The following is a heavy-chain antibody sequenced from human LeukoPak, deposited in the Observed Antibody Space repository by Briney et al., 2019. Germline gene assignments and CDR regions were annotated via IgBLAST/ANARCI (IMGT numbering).Heavy chain of an antibody. V-gene: IGHV1-58*01. D-gene: IGHD3-22*01. CDR3: AAGLRSYDSSGYYAFDI. CDR1: GFTFTSSA. Sequence: SMKVSCKASGFTFTSSAVQWVRQARGQRLEWIGWIVVGSGNTNYAQKFQERVTITGDMSTSTAYMELSSLRSEDTAVYYCAAGLRSYDSSGYYAFDIWGQGTMVTVSS. CDR2: IVVGSGNT. J-gene: IGHJ3*02.